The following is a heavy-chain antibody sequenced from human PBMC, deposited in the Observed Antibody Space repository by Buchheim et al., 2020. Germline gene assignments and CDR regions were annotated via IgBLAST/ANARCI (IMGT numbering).Heavy chain of an antibody. CDR3: TRDSGSYSGIYEEVG. V-gene: IGHV3-66*02. D-gene: IGHD1-26*01. CDR1: GFTVSSNY. Sequence: EVQLVESGGGLVQPGGSLRLSCAASGFTVSSNYMSWVRQAPGKGLEWVSVIYSGGSTYYADSVKGRFTISRDNSKNTLYLQMNSLRAEDTAVYYCTRDSGSYSGIYEEVGWGQGTL. J-gene: IGHJ4*02. CDR2: IYSGGST.